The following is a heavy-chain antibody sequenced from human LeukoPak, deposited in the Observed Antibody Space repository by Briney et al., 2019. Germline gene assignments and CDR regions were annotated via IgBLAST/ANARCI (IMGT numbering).Heavy chain of an antibody. CDR1: GSTFSSYA. Sequence: GGSLRLSCAASGSTFSSYAMHWVRQAPGKGLEWVAVISYDGSNKYYADSVKGRFTISRDNSKNTLYLQMNSLRAEDTAVYYCARDLPFWSGYGLFDYWGQGTLVTVSS. V-gene: IGHV3-30-3*01. CDR3: ARDLPFWSGYGLFDY. D-gene: IGHD3-3*01. CDR2: ISYDGSNK. J-gene: IGHJ4*02.